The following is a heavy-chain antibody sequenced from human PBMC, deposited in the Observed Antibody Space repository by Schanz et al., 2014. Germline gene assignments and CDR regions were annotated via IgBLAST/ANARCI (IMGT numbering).Heavy chain of an antibody. CDR3: ARDGVDAAAGGNY. V-gene: IGHV1-8*02. Sequence: QVQLVQSGAEVKKPGSSVKVSCKASRSTFSSYTISWVRQAPGQGLEWMGWMNPNSGDTGYPRKFQGRLTMTRDTSTSTVYMELSSLRSEDTAVYYCARDGVDAAAGGNYWGQGTLVTVSS. CDR2: MNPNSGDT. J-gene: IGHJ4*02. D-gene: IGHD6-13*01. CDR1: RSTFSSYT.